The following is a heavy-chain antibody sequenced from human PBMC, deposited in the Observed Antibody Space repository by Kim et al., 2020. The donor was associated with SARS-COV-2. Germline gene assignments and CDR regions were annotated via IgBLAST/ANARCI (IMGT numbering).Heavy chain of an antibody. CDR1: GFTFSSYS. CDR3: ARDHVWGLRSTPGY. V-gene: IGHV3-48*02. Sequence: GGSLRLSCAASGFTFSSYSMNWVRQAPGKGLEWVSYISSSSSTIYYADSVKGRFTISRDNAKNSLYLQMNSLRDEDTAVCYCARDHVWGLRSTPGYWGQGTLVTVSS. D-gene: IGHD3-16*01. CDR2: ISSSSSTI. J-gene: IGHJ4*02.